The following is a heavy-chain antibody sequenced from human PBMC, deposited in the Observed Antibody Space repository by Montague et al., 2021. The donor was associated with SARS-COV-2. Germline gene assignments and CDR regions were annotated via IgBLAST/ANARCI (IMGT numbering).Heavy chain of an antibody. CDR1: GWRISSGGHY. CDR3: ARGLFYPSQRKGHFEH. J-gene: IGHJ4*02. D-gene: IGHD2/OR15-2a*01. Sequence: TLSLTCTVSGWRISSGGHYWNWIRQVPGRGLEWIGSIYYSGSTYYNPSLKGRFSISVDTSRNQFSLKVKSLTAADTAKYFCARGLFYPSQRKGHFEHWGLGTLATVSS. V-gene: IGHV4-31*03. CDR2: IYYSGST.